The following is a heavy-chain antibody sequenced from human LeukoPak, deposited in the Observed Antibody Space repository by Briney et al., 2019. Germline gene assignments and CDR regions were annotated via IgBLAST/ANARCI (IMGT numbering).Heavy chain of an antibody. J-gene: IGHJ3*01. CDR3: ARVPGGGTAAN. CDR1: GGSVSSGSYY. Sequence: PSETLSLTCTVSGGSVSSGSYYWSWIRQPPGKGLEWIGYIYYSGSTNYNPSLKSRVTISVDMSKNQFPLRLSSVTTADTAVYYCARVPGGGTAANWGQGTMVTVSS. V-gene: IGHV4-61*01. D-gene: IGHD1-7*01. CDR2: IYYSGST.